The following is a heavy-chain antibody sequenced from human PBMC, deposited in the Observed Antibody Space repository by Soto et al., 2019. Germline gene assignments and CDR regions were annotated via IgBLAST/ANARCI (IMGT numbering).Heavy chain of an antibody. J-gene: IGHJ6*02. D-gene: IGHD7-27*01. Sequence: SETLSLTCTVSGGSISSYYWSWIRQSAGKGLEWIGRIYTSGSTNYNPSLKSRVTMSVDTSKNQFSLKLSSVTAADTAVYYCAREIISTGDYYYYGMDVWGQGTTVTVSS. CDR3: AREIISTGDYYYYGMDV. V-gene: IGHV4-4*07. CDR2: IYTSGST. CDR1: GGSISSYY.